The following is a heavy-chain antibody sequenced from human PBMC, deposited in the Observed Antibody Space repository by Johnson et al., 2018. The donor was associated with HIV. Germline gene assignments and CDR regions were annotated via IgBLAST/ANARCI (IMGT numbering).Heavy chain of an antibody. CDR1: GFNFSDYY. Sequence: QVQLVESGGGLVKPGGSLRLSCAASGFNFSDYYMTWIRQAPGKGLEWVSYISSSGVTRYYSDSVKGRFTISRDNAKNSLYLQMNSLRAEDTAIFYCAREHGQDDAFDIWGQGTMVTVYS. CDR3: AREHGQDDAFDI. CDR2: ISSSGVTR. J-gene: IGHJ3*02. V-gene: IGHV3-11*04.